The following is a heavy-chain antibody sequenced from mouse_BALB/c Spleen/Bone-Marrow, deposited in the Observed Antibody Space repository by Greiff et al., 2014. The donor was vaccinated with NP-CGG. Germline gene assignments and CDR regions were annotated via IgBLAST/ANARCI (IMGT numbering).Heavy chain of an antibody. CDR1: GFTFSSFG. CDR3: VRSGSSSGYFDY. V-gene: IGHV5-17*02. Sequence: EVQLVESGGGLVQPGGSRKLSCAASGFTFSSFGMHWVRQAPEKGLEWVAYISSGSSTIYYGDTVMGRLTISRDNPKNTLFLQMTSLRSEDTATYYCVRSGSSSGYFDYWGQGTTLTVSS. J-gene: IGHJ2*01. CDR2: ISSGSSTI. D-gene: IGHD1-1*01.